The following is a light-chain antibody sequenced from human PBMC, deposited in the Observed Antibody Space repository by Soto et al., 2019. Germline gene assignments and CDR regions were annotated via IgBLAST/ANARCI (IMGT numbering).Light chain of an antibody. CDR2: DIS. CDR3: QQRSAWPLT. CDR1: QSVGSH. J-gene: IGKJ4*01. Sequence: EIVLTQSPASLSLSPGERATLSCRASQSVGSHFAWYQQKPGQGPRLVIYDISKRATGIPARFSGSGFGTAFTLTISSLEPEDFAVYFCQQRSAWPLTFGGGTKVEI. V-gene: IGKV3-11*01.